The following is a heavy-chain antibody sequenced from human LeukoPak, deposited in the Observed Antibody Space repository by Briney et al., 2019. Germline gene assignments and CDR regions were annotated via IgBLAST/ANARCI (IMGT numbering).Heavy chain of an antibody. CDR1: GGTFSIYA. CDR2: IIPILGIA. Sequence: SVTVSCTASGGTFSIYAISWVRQAPGQGLGWMGRIIPILGIANYAQKFQGRVTITADKSTSTAYMELSSLRSEDTAVYYCARRIDGHGDFQDYWGQGTLVTVSS. CDR3: ARRIDGHGDFQDY. J-gene: IGHJ4*02. D-gene: IGHD4-17*01. V-gene: IGHV1-69*04.